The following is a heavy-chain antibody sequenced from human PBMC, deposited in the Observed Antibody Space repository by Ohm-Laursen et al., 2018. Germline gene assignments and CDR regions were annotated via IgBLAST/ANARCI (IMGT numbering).Heavy chain of an antibody. V-gene: IGHV4-4*07. CDR3: ARARPVPLAIPLLNYYYDMDV. CDR2: IYTSGST. CDR1: GGSISSYY. Sequence: SDTLSLTWSVSGGSISSYYWSWIRQPAGKGLEWIGRIYTSGSTNYNPSLKSRVPMSVDTSKNQFSLKLSSVTAADTAVYYCARARPVPLAIPLLNYYYDMDVWGQGTTVTVSS. J-gene: IGHJ6*02. D-gene: IGHD2-2*01.